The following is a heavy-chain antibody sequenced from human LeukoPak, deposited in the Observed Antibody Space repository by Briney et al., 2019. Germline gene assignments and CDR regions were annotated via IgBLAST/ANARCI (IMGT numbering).Heavy chain of an antibody. Sequence: SGGSLRLSCAASGFTFSSYAMHWVRQAPGKGLEYVSAISSNGGSTYYANSVKGRFTISRDNSKSTLYLQMGSLRAEDMAVYYCARENYVGAFDIWGQGTMVTVSS. J-gene: IGHJ3*02. V-gene: IGHV3-64*01. CDR2: ISSNGGST. D-gene: IGHD1-7*01. CDR1: GFTFSSYA. CDR3: ARENYVGAFDI.